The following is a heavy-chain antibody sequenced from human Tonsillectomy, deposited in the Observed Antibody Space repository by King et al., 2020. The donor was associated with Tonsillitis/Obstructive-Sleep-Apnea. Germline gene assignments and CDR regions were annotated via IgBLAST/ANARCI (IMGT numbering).Heavy chain of an antibody. CDR1: GGSISSYY. CDR2: IYYSGST. J-gene: IGHJ3*02. V-gene: IGHV4-59*01. CDR3: ARAEVGLATIIAFDI. D-gene: IGHD5-24*01. Sequence: QLQESGPGLVKPSETLSLTCTVSGGSISSYYWSWIRQPPGKGLAWIGYIYYSGSTNYNPSLKSRVTISVDTSKNQFSLKLSSVTAADTAVYYCARAEVGLATIIAFDIWGQGTMVTVSS.